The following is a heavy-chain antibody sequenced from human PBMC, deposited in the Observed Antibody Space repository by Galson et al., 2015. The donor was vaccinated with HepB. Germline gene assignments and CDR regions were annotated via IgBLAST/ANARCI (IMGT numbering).Heavy chain of an antibody. CDR2: ISYDEDKK. CDR1: GFTFSSHA. D-gene: IGHD3-3*01. J-gene: IGHJ5*01. Sequence: SLRLSCAASGFTFSSHAMHWVRQAPGKGLEWVAVISYDEDKKYYGDSVKGRFTISRDNTKNTLYLQMNNLRPEDTAVYFCARDATVYYVFGNGYYSWFDSWGQGTLVTVSS. CDR3: ARDATVYYVFGNGYYSWFDS. V-gene: IGHV3-30*04.